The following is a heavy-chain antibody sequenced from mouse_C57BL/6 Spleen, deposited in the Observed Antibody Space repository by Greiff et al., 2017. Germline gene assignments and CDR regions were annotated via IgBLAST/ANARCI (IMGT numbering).Heavy chain of an antibody. CDR3: ATGTSRFDY. J-gene: IGHJ2*01. CDR2: INPGSGGT. V-gene: IGHV1-54*01. D-gene: IGHD4-1*01. CDR1: GYAFTNYL. Sequence: VQLQESGAELVRPGTSVKVSCKASGYAFTNYLIEWVKQRPGQGLEWIGVINPGSGGTNYNEKFKGKATLTADKSSSTAYMQLSSLTSEDSAVYFCATGTSRFDYWGQGTTLTVSS.